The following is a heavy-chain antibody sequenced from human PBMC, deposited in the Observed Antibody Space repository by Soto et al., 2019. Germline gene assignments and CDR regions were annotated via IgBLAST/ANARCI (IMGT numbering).Heavy chain of an antibody. CDR1: GFTFTSSA. CDR3: ARGSSWSYFDY. V-gene: IGHV1-58*02. Sequence: SVKVSCKASGFTFTSSAMQWVRQARGQRLEWIGWIVVGSGNTNYAQKFQGRVTITRDTSASIVYMELSSLRSEDTAVYYCARGSSWSYFDYWGQGTLVTVSS. D-gene: IGHD6-13*01. CDR2: IVVGSGNT. J-gene: IGHJ4*02.